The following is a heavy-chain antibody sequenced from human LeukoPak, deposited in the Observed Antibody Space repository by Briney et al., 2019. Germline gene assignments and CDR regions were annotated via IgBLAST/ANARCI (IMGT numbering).Heavy chain of an antibody. D-gene: IGHD2-15*01. J-gene: IGHJ4*02. V-gene: IGHV1-18*01. Sequence: ASVKVSCTASGYTFTSYGISWVRQAPGQGLEWMGWISAYNGNTNYAQKLQGRVTMITDTSTSTAYMELRSLRSDDTAVYYCARVGSGPPAHDYWGQGTLVTVSS. CDR2: ISAYNGNT. CDR1: GYTFTSYG. CDR3: ARVGSGPPAHDY.